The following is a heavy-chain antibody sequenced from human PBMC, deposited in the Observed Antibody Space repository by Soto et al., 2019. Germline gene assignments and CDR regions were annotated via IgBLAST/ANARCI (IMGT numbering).Heavy chain of an antibody. J-gene: IGHJ4*02. V-gene: IGHV4-59*08. CDR3: ARRYGSSFDF. Sequence: SSEXLSLTCTVSGGSISSYYWSWIRQPPGKGLEWIGYIYYSGSTNYNPSLKSRVTISVDTSKNQFSLKLSSVTAADTAVYYCARRYGSSFDFWGQGTLVTVSS. D-gene: IGHD2-15*01. CDR2: IYYSGST. CDR1: GGSISSYY.